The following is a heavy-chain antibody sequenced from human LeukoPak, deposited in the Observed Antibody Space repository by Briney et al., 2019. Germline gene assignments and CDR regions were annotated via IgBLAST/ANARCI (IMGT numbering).Heavy chain of an antibody. Sequence: GGSLRLSCAASGFTFSSYAMSWVRQAPGKGLEWVSAISGSGGSTYYADSVKGRFTISRDNSKNTLYLQMNSLRAEDTAVYYCAKVREVGATTGYYFDYWGQGILVTVSS. CDR1: GFTFSSYA. CDR3: AKVREVGATTGYYFDY. CDR2: ISGSGGST. V-gene: IGHV3-23*01. D-gene: IGHD1-26*01. J-gene: IGHJ4*02.